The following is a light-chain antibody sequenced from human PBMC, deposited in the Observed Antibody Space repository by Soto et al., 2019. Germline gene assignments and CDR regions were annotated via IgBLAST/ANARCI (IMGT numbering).Light chain of an antibody. CDR1: SSDVGAYNY. V-gene: IGLV2-14*01. Sequence: QSALTQPASVSGSPGQSITISCTGTSSDVGAYNYVSWYQHHPGKAPQVMIYEVTNRPXXXXXXXSGSKSGNTASLTISGXXXXXXXXXSCSSYTSTNTLVFGGGTKLTVL. CDR3: SSYTSTNTLV. CDR2: EVT. J-gene: IGLJ2*01.